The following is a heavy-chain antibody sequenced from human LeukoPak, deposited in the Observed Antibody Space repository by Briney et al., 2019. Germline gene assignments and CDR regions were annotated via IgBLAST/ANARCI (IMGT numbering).Heavy chain of an antibody. CDR2: IKQDGSEK. CDR3: ARSVTTYNEQYCSGGSCLDVMDV. J-gene: IGHJ6*02. Sequence: GGSLRLSCAASGFTFSSYWMSWVRQAPGKGLEWVANIKQDGSEKYYVDSVKGRFTISRDNAKNSLYLQMNSLRAEDTAVYYCARSVTTYNEQYCSGGSCLDVMDVWGQGTTVTVSS. CDR1: GFTFSSYW. V-gene: IGHV3-7*01. D-gene: IGHD2-15*01.